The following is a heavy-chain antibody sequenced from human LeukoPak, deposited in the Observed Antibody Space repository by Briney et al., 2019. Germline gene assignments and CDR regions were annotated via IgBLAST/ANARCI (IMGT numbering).Heavy chain of an antibody. CDR2: IYTSGST. D-gene: IGHD5-12*01. CDR1: GGSISSGSYY. V-gene: IGHV4-61*02. J-gene: IGHJ4*02. Sequence: SSETLSLTCTVSGGSISSGSYYWSWIRQPAGKGLEWIGRIYTSGSTNYNPSLKSRVTISVDTSKNQFSLKLSSVTAADTAVYYCARDDPYSGYSFDYWGQGTLVTVSS. CDR3: ARDDPYSGYSFDY.